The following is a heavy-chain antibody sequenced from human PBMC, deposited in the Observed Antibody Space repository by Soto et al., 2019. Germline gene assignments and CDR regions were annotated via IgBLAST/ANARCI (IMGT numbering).Heavy chain of an antibody. D-gene: IGHD2-15*01. Sequence: SETLSLTCAVYGGSFSGYYWGWIRQPPGKGLEWIGEINHSGSTNYNPSLKSRVTISVDTSKNQFSLKLSSVTAADTAVYYCARGRSVVVVAATKPRGYWFDPWGQGTLVTVSS. CDR2: INHSGST. J-gene: IGHJ5*02. CDR3: ARGRSVVVVAATKPRGYWFDP. V-gene: IGHV4-34*01. CDR1: GGSFSGYY.